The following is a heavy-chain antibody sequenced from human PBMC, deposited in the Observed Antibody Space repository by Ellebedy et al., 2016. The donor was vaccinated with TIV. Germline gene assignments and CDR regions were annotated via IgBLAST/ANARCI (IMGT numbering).Heavy chain of an antibody. CDR2: ISGNGGIT. CDR1: GFTFSSYV. Sequence: GESLKISCAASGFTFSSYVMHWVRQAPGKGLEYVSAISGNGGITYYPHSVKGRFSISRDNSKNTLYLQMGSLRLEDMALYYCARAGVKGPHDAYDVWGQGTMVTVSS. CDR3: ARAGVKGPHDAYDV. V-gene: IGHV3-64*01. J-gene: IGHJ3*01. D-gene: IGHD4-23*01.